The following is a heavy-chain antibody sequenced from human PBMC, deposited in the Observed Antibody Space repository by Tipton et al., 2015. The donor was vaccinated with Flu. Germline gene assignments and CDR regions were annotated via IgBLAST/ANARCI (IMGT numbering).Heavy chain of an antibody. Sequence: TLSLTCTVSGGSISSSSYYWGWIRQPPGKGLEWIGSMYYSGSTYYNPSLKSRVTILGDTSKNQFSLKLTPVTAADTAVYYCASDGAYGGYVVFWGQGTLVTVSS. CDR1: GGSISSSSYY. V-gene: IGHV4-39*07. CDR3: ASDGAYGGYVVF. D-gene: IGHD5-12*01. J-gene: IGHJ4*02. CDR2: MYYSGST.